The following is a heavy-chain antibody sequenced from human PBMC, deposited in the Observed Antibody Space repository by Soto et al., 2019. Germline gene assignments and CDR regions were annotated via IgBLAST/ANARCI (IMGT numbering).Heavy chain of an antibody. D-gene: IGHD6-19*01. V-gene: IGHV4-59*12. CDR3: ARALYSSDLDY. CDR2: IYYSGST. J-gene: IGHJ4*02. Sequence: PSETLSLTCTVSGGSISNYYWSWIRQPPGKGLEWIGYIYYSGSTNYNPSLKSRVTISVDTSKNQFSLKLSSVTAADTAVYYCARALYSSDLDYWGQGTLVTVS. CDR1: GGSISNYY.